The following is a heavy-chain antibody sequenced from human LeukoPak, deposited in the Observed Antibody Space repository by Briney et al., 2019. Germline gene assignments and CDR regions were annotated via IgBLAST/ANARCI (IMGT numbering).Heavy chain of an antibody. CDR2: INHSGST. V-gene: IGHV4-34*01. CDR3: ARSQRWFGELT. Sequence: PSETLSLTCAVYGGSFSGYYWSWIRQPPGKGLEWIGEINHSGSTNYNPSLKSRVTISVDTSKNQFSLKLSSVTAADTAVYYCARSQRWFGELTWGQGTLVTVSS. D-gene: IGHD3-10*01. J-gene: IGHJ4*02. CDR1: GGSFSGYY.